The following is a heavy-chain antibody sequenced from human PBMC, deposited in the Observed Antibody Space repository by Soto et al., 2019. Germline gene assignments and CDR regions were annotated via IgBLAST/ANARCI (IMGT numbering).Heavy chain of an antibody. CDR2: ISYDGNVA. V-gene: IGHV3-30*18. D-gene: IGHD1-1*01. CDR1: GFTFRNYG. CDR3: AKEGPITNWYFDY. Sequence: QVQLVESGGGVVQPGRSLRLSCAASGFTFRNYGMHWVRQAPGKGLEWMTVISYDGNVAYYADSVQGRFTVSRDNSKNTLYLQMNSLRTEDTAMYYCAKEGPITNWYFDYWGQGTLVIVSS. J-gene: IGHJ4*02.